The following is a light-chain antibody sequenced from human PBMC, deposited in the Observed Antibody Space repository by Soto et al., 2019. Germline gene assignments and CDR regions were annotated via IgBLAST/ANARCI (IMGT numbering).Light chain of an antibody. CDR2: SAS. J-gene: IGKJ2*01. V-gene: IGKV3-15*01. CDR3: QQYINGYT. Sequence: EVVLTQSRATLYVFPGERVCLSCRASQSVSSSLAWYQQKPGQAPRLLIYSASTRATGIPARFSGSRSGTEFTLTISSLESEDFAVYYCQQYINGYTFGQGTKLEIK. CDR1: QSVSSS.